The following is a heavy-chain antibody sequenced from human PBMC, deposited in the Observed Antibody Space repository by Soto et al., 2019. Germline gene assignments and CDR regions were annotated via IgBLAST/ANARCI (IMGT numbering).Heavy chain of an antibody. CDR2: IYYSGNT. V-gene: IGHV4-59*01. CDR1: GGSISTYY. CDR3: ARGGGYSNPYNFDY. D-gene: IGHD5-18*01. J-gene: IGHJ4*02. Sequence: KPSETLSLTCTVFGGSISTYYWTWIRQPPGKGLEWIGYIYYSGNTNYNPSLKSRVTISEDTSKKQFSLKLSSVTAADTAVYYCARGGGYSNPYNFDYWGQGTLVTVSS.